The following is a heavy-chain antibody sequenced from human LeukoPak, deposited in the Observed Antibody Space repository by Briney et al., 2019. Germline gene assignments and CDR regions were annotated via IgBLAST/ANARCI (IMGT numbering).Heavy chain of an antibody. V-gene: IGHV3-7*03. D-gene: IGHD3-10*01. CDR3: AREGVITLPALYYFDY. Sequence: GGSLRLSCGASGFTFSSYWMSWVRQAPGKGLEWVANIKQDGSEKYYVDSVKGRFTISRDNAKNSLYLQVNSLRAEDTAVYYCAREGVITLPALYYFDYWGRGTLVTVSS. J-gene: IGHJ4*02. CDR2: IKQDGSEK. CDR1: GFTFSSYW.